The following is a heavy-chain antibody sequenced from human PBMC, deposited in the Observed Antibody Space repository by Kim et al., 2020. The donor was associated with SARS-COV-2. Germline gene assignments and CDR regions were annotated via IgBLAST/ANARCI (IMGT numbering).Heavy chain of an antibody. Sequence: GGSLRLSCAASGFTFTKVWLSWVRQAPGKGLEWVGRIRSKADGGTADYAAPVQGRFTISRDDSKNTLYLQMNGLRAEDTALYHCTTDYERIGGLCDGETCYPASLWGQGTLVTVSS. CDR1: GFTFTKVW. J-gene: IGHJ4*02. V-gene: IGHV3-15*01. D-gene: IGHD2-21*01. CDR2: IRSKADGGTA. CDR3: TTDYERIGGLCDGETCYPASL.